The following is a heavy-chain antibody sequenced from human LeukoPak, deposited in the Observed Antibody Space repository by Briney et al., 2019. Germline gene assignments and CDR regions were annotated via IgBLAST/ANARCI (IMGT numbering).Heavy chain of an antibody. CDR3: ARDSCGGDCYSPL. J-gene: IGHJ3*01. CDR1: GFTFSSYS. D-gene: IGHD2-21*02. V-gene: IGHV3-21*01. CDR2: ISSSSSYI. Sequence: GGSLRLSCAASGFTFSSYSMNWVRQAPGKGLEWVSSISSSSSYIYYADSVKGRFTIPRDNAKNSLYLQMNSLRAEDTAVYYCARDSCGGDCYSPLWGQGTMVTVSS.